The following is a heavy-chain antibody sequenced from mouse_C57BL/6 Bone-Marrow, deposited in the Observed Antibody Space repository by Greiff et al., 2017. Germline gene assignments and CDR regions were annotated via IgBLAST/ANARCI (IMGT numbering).Heavy chain of an antibody. CDR2: ISGGGGNT. V-gene: IGHV5-9*01. D-gene: IGHD2-3*01. J-gene: IGHJ4*01. CDR1: GFTFSSYT. Sequence: EVKLVESGGGLVKPGGSLKLSCAASGFTFSSYTLSWVRQTPETRLEWVATISGGGGNTYYPDSVKGRFTISRDNAKNTLYLQMSSLRSEDTALYYCARRPKVMVTTDAMDYWGQGTSVTVSS. CDR3: ARRPKVMVTTDAMDY.